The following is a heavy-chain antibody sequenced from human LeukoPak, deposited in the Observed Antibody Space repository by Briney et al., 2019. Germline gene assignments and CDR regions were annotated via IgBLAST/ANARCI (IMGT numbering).Heavy chain of an antibody. D-gene: IGHD6-19*01. CDR2: MNPNSGNT. CDR3: ARVIAVAGTNFDY. Sequence: ASVKVSCKASGYTFTSYDINWVRQATGQGLEWMGWMNPNSGNTGYAQKFQGRVTMTRNTSISTAYMERSSLRSEDTAVYYCARVIAVAGTNFDYWGQGTLVTVSS. V-gene: IGHV1-8*01. CDR1: GYTFTSYD. J-gene: IGHJ4*02.